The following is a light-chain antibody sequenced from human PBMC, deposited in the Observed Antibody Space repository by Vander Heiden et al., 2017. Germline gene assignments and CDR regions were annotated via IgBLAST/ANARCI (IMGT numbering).Light chain of an antibody. CDR3: QQYNNWLMYT. Sequence: ELVMPQSPATLSVSPGERATLSCRVSQSVSSNLAWYQQKPGQAPRLLIYGASTRATGIPARFSGSGSGTEFTLTISSLQSEDFAVYYCQQYNNWLMYTFGQGTKLEIK. J-gene: IGKJ2*01. CDR1: QSVSSN. V-gene: IGKV3-15*01. CDR2: GAS.